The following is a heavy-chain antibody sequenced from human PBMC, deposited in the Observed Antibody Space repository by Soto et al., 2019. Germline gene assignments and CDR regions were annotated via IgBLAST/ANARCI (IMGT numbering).Heavy chain of an antibody. V-gene: IGHV6-1*01. Sequence: QAQLQQSGPGLVKPSQTLSLTCDISGDSVSSNSPAWNWIRQSPSRGLEWLGRTYYRSKWYNDYAPSVKSRITIKADTSKNQFSLQLNSVSPEDAAVYYCAGVDPGWFDPWGQGILVTVSS. CDR2: TYYRSKWYN. CDR3: AGVDPGWFDP. J-gene: IGHJ5*02. CDR1: GDSVSSNSPA.